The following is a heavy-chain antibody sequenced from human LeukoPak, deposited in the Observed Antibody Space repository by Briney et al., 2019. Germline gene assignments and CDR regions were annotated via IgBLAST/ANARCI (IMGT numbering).Heavy chain of an antibody. CDR1: GYTFTGYY. V-gene: IGHV1-2*06. CDR3: ARDLRPYDSSGYWSY. J-gene: IGHJ4*02. CDR2: INPNSGGT. D-gene: IGHD3-22*01. Sequence: GASVKVSCKASGYTFTGYYMHWVRQAPGQGLEWMGRINPNSGGTNYAQKFQGRVTMTRDTSISTAYMELSRLRSDDTAVYYCARDLRPYDSSGYWSYWGQGTLVTVSS.